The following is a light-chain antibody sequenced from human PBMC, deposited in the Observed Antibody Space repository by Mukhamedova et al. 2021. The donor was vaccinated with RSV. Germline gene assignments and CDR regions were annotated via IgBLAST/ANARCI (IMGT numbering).Light chain of an antibody. J-gene: IGKJ4*01. Sequence: WYQRRVHGKVPRLLIYAASTLQSGVPSRFSGSRSGTDFTLTISSLQPEDVASYFCQKYDSVPLTFGGGTKVDVK. CDR3: QKYDSVPLT. CDR2: AAS. V-gene: IGKV1-27*01.